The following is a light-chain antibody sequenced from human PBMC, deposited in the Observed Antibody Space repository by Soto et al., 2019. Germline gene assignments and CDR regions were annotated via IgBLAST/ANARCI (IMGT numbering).Light chain of an antibody. Sequence: DIQMTQSPSSLSASVGDRVTITCRASQSISSYLNWYQQKPGKAPKLLIYAASSLQSGVPSRFSGSGSVTDFTLTISSLQPEDFATYYWKQRYSTPLTFGGGTKVEIK. CDR2: AAS. V-gene: IGKV1-39*01. CDR1: QSISSY. CDR3: KQRYSTPLT. J-gene: IGKJ4*01.